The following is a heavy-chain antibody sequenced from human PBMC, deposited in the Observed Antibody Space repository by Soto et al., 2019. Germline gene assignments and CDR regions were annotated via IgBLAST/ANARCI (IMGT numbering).Heavy chain of an antibody. CDR1: GFTFRNYA. D-gene: IGHD7-27*01. CDR3: VKDGMPRKGNWAWFDP. J-gene: IGHJ5*02. V-gene: IGHV3-23*01. Sequence: EVELLESGGGLVEPGGSVRLSCAASGFTFRNYAMSWVRQAPGKGLEWVSSIPGEGAGSFYAEAVKGRFTVSRDDSKEKLYLQMSILRVDDTAVYYWVKDGMPRKGNWAWFDPGGQGTLVTVAS. CDR2: IPGEGAGS.